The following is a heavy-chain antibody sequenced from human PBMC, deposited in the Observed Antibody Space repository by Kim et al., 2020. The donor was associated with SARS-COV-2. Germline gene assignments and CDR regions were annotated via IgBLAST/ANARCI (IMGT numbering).Heavy chain of an antibody. CDR3: ARDQLVGYSSSSGSLVEWVRGSDYYYGMDV. D-gene: IGHD6-6*01. Sequence: GGSLRLSCAASGFTFSSYSMNWVRQAPGKGLEWVSSISSSSSYIYYADSVKGRFTISRDNAKNSLYLQMNSLRAEDTAVYYCARDQLVGYSSSSGSLVEWVRGSDYYYGMDVWGQGTTVTVSS. CDR1: GFTFSSYS. CDR2: ISSSSSYI. J-gene: IGHJ6*02. V-gene: IGHV3-21*01.